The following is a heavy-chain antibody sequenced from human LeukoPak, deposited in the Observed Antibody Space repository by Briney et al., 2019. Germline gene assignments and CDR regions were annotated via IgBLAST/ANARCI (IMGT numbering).Heavy chain of an antibody. CDR1: GGTFSSYA. J-gene: IGHJ2*01. CDR3: ARDRYSSPAVDWYFDL. D-gene: IGHD6-13*01. Sequence: SVKVSCKASGGTFSSYAISWVRQAPGQGLEWMGGIIPIFGTANYAQKFQGRVTITTDESTSTAYMELSSLRSEDTAVYYCARDRYSSPAVDWYFDLWGRGTLVTVSS. V-gene: IGHV1-69*05. CDR2: IIPIFGTA.